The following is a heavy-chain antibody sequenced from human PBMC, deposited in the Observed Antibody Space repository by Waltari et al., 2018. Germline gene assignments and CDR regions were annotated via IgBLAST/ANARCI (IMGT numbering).Heavy chain of an antibody. D-gene: IGHD3-10*01. J-gene: IGHJ6*02. CDR2: IWYDGSNK. V-gene: IGHV3-30*18. CDR1: GLTFSSYG. Sequence: QVQLVESGGGVVQPGRSLRLSCAASGLTFSSYGMHWVRQAPGKGLEWVAVIWYDGSNKYYADSVKGRFTISRDNSKNTLYLQMNSLRAEDTAMYYCAKDLGSRAYGMDVWGQGTTVTVSS. CDR3: AKDLGSRAYGMDV.